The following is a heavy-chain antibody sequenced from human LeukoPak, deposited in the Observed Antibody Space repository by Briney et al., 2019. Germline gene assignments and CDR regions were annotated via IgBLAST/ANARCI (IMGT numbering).Heavy chain of an antibody. CDR1: GGSISSSSYY. CDR3: ASLNDYSNSNFDY. J-gene: IGHJ4*02. V-gene: IGHV4-39*01. D-gene: IGHD4-11*01. CDR2: IYYSGST. Sequence: SETLSLTCTVSGGSISSSSYYWGWIRQPPGKGLEWIGSIYYSGSTYYNPSLKSRVTISVDTSKNQFSPKLSSVTAADTAVYYCASLNDYSNSNFDYWGQGTLVTVSS.